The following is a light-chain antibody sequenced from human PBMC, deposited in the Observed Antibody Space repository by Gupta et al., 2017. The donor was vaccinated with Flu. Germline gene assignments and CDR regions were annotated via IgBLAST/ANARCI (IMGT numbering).Light chain of an antibody. V-gene: IGKV3-20*01. CDR1: RNVGTDD. CDR3: QQFGSSPPYN. CDR2: GAS. Sequence: LLLSTGGEITHSCRESRNVGTDDVAWYQQKPGRAARLLIYGASSRATGIPDRFIGSGSGTDFTLTISRLEPDDFAVYYCQQFGSSPPYNFGQGPKLEIK. J-gene: IGKJ2*01.